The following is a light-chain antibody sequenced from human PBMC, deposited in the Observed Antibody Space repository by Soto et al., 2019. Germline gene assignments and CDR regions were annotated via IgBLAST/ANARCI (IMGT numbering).Light chain of an antibody. CDR2: KVS. CDR3: CSYAGNNALV. J-gene: IGLJ3*02. CDR1: SSNVGSYNF. Sequence: QSALTQPASVSGSRGQSITISCTGTSSNVGSYNFVSWYRQYPGKAPELIIYKVSQRPSTFFNRFSGSKSGNTASLTISGLQSDDEADYYCCSYAGNNALVFGGGTKLTVL. V-gene: IGLV2-23*02.